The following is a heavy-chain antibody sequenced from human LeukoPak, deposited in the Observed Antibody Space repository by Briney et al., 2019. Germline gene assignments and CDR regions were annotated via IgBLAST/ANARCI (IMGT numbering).Heavy chain of an antibody. Sequence: SETLSLTCTVSGGSISDYSWSWIRQPPGKGLEWIGNIYYSGSANHNPSLKSRVTISRDTSKNQFSLKLTSVTTADTAVYYCAKEGRWLRKRLDYWGQGTLVTVSS. D-gene: IGHD5-12*01. V-gene: IGHV4-59*01. CDR1: GGSISDYS. CDR3: AKEGRWLRKRLDY. J-gene: IGHJ4*02. CDR2: IYYSGSA.